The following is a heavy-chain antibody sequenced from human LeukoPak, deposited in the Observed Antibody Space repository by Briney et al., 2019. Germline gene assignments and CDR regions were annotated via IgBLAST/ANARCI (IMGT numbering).Heavy chain of an antibody. Sequence: PSETQSLTCAVSGYSISSGYYWGWIRQPPGKVLEWIGSMYHSGSTYYNPSPKSRVTISVDTSKNQFSLKLSSVTAAEAAVYYCARHGESVVVVAAMGAFDIWGQGTMVTVSS. J-gene: IGHJ3*02. D-gene: IGHD2-15*01. CDR1: GYSISSGYY. V-gene: IGHV4-38-2*01. CDR3: ARHGESVVVVAAMGAFDI. CDR2: MYHSGST.